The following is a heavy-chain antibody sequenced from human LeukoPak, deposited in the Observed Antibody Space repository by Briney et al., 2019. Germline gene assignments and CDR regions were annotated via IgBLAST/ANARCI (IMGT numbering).Heavy chain of an antibody. Sequence: SETLSLTCTVSGGSFRSFYWSWIRQPAGKGLEWIGRMFTGGRSNYNPSHKSRVTMSADTSKNQFSLKLSSVTAADTAVYYCARGPYGGNSMYYFDSWGQGALVSVSS. V-gene: IGHV4-4*07. J-gene: IGHJ4*02. D-gene: IGHD4-23*01. CDR1: GGSFRSFY. CDR3: ARGPYGGNSMYYFDS. CDR2: MFTGGRS.